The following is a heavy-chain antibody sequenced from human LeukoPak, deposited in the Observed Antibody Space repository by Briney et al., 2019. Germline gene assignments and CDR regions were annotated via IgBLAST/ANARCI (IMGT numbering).Heavy chain of an antibody. CDR2: IIPIFGTA. V-gene: IGHV1-69*05. CDR3: ARGSLFTGSSSGLYYFDY. Sequence: SVKVSCKASGGTFSSYAISWVRQAPGQGLEWMGGIIPIFGTANYAQKFQGRVTITTDESTSTAYMELSSLRSEDTAVYYCARGSLFTGSSSGLYYFDYWGQGTLVTVSS. CDR1: GGTFSSYA. D-gene: IGHD6-13*01. J-gene: IGHJ4*02.